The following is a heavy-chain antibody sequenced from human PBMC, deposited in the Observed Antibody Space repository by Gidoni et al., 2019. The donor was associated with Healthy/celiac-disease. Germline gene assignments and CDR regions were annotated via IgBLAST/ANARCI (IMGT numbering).Heavy chain of an antibody. CDR3: TADTAMAPLVYYYYGMDV. CDR1: GFTFSGSA. CDR2: IRSKANSYAT. V-gene: IGHV3-73*01. Sequence: EVQLVESGGGLVQPGGSLKLSCAASGFTFSGSAMHWVRQASGKGLAWVGRIRSKANSYATAYAASVKGRFTISRDDSKNTAYLQMNSLKTEDTAVYYCTADTAMAPLVYYYYGMDVWGQGTTVTVSS. D-gene: IGHD5-18*01. J-gene: IGHJ6*02.